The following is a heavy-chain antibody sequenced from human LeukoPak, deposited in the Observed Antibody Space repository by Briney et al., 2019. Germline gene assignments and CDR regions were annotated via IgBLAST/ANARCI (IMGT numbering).Heavy chain of an antibody. J-gene: IGHJ4*02. V-gene: IGHV3-30*04. CDR2: ISYDGSNK. D-gene: IGHD6-13*01. CDR1: GFTFSSYA. Sequence: GGSLRLSCVASGFTFSSYAMHWVRQSPGKGLEWVAAISYDGSNKNYADSVKGRFTISRDNSKNTLYLQMNSLRGEDTAIYYCAKDGEQQLIRGYFDYWGQGALVTVSS. CDR3: AKDGEQQLIRGYFDY.